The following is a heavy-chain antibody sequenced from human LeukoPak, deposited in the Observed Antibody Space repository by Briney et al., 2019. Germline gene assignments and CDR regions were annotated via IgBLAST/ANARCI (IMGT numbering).Heavy chain of an antibody. V-gene: IGHV1-46*01. Sequence: ASVKVSCKASGYTFTSNHMHWVRQAPGQGLEWMGIINPSGGGTTYAHKFQGRVTMTRDSSTSTVYMELSSLRSEDTAGYYCARDGVVVTARGFNYGGQGTLVTFSS. J-gene: IGHJ4*02. CDR2: INPSGGGT. CDR1: GYTFTSNH. D-gene: IGHD2-21*02. CDR3: ARDGVVVTARGFNY.